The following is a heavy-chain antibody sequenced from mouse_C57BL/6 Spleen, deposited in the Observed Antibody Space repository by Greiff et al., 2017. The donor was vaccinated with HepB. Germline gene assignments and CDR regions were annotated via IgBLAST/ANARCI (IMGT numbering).Heavy chain of an antibody. J-gene: IGHJ3*01. Sequence: VQLQQSGPELVKPGASVKMSCKASGYTFTDYNMHWVKQSHGKSLEWIGYINPNNGGTSYNQKFKGKATLTVNKSSSTAYMELRSLTSEDSAVYYCARPNYYGSSSAWFAYWGQGTLVTVSA. CDR1: GYTFTDYN. V-gene: IGHV1-22*01. CDR3: ARPNYYGSSSAWFAY. D-gene: IGHD1-1*01. CDR2: INPNNGGT.